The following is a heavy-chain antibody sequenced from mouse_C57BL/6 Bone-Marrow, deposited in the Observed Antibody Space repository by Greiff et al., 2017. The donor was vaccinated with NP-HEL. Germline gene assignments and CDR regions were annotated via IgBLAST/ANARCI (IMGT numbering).Heavy chain of an antibody. Sequence: VQLQQSGAELVKPGASVKLSCTASGFNIKDYYMHWVKQSTEQGLEWIGRIDPEGGETKYAPKFQGKATITADTTSNTADLQLSNLTAEDTAVYYCAPWGGFAWFAYWGQGTLVTVSA. V-gene: IGHV14-2*01. D-gene: IGHD4-1*01. CDR3: APWGGFAWFAY. CDR2: IDPEGGET. CDR1: GFNIKDYY. J-gene: IGHJ3*01.